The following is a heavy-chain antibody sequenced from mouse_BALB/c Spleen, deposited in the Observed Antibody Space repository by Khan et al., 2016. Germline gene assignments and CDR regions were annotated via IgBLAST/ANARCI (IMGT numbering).Heavy chain of an antibody. CDR3: AREALRRGFAY. J-gene: IGHJ3*01. V-gene: IGHV5-4*02. CDR2: ISDGGSYT. D-gene: IGHD1-2*01. CDR1: GFTFSDYY. Sequence: EVELVESGGGLVKPGGSLKLSCAASGFTFSDYYMYWVRQTPEKRLEWVATISDGGSYTYYPDSVKVRFTISRDNAKNNPYLQMSSVKAEDTAMYYCAREALRRGFAYWGQGTLVTVSA.